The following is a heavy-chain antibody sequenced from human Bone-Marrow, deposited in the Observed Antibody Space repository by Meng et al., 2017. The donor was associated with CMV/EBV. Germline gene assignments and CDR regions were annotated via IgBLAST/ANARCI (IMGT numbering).Heavy chain of an antibody. CDR1: GFTFSSYW. J-gene: IGHJ6*02. CDR2: IKQDGSEK. V-gene: IGHV3-7*01. Sequence: GGSLRLSCAASGFTFSSYWMSWVRQAPGKGLEWVANIKQDGSEKYYVDSVKGRFTSSRDNAKNSLYLQMNSLRAEDTAVYYCARVGDFWCGTYYYYYYGMDVWGQGTTVTVSS. D-gene: IGHD3-3*01. CDR3: ARVGDFWCGTYYYYYYGMDV.